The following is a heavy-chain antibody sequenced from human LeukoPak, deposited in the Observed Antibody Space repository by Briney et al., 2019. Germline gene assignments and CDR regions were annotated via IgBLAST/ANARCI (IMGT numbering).Heavy chain of an antibody. V-gene: IGHV1-2*02. J-gene: IGHJ5*02. D-gene: IGHD2-21*02. CDR2: INPNSGGT. CDR1: GYTFTGYY. Sequence: ASVKVSCKASGYTFTGYYMHGVRQAPAQALEWMGWINPNSGGTNYAQKFQGRVTMTRDTSISTAYMELSRLRSDDTAVYYCAREVAHCGGDCYPSTTNWFDPWGQGTLVTVSS. CDR3: AREVAHCGGDCYPSTTNWFDP.